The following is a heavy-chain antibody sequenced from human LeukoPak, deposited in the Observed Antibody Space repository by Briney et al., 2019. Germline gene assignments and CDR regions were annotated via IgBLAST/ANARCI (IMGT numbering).Heavy chain of an antibody. CDR2: ISSSGSTI. CDR1: GFTFSDYY. V-gene: IGHV3-11*01. D-gene: IGHD3-3*01. CDR3: ARAVAGWTYDFWSGYWFDP. J-gene: IGHJ5*02. Sequence: GGSLRLSCAASGFTFSDYYMSWIRQAPGTGLEWVSYISSSGSTIYYADSVKGRFTISRDNAKNSLYLQMNSLRAEDTAVYYCARAVAGWTYDFWSGYWFDPWGQGTLVTVSS.